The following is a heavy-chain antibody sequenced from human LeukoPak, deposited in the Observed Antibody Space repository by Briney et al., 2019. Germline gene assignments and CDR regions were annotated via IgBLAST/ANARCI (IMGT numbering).Heavy chain of an antibody. J-gene: IGHJ3*02. CDR2: IYMSGST. CDR3: ARGDIVVVPAALTLNAFDI. V-gene: IGHV4-4*07. CDR1: GGSISSYY. D-gene: IGHD2-2*01. Sequence: SETLSLTCTVSGGSISSYYWSWIRQPAGKGLEWIGRIYMSGSTNYNSSLKSRVNMSVDTSKNQFSLNLSSVTAADTAVYYCARGDIVVVPAALTLNAFDIWGQGTMVTVSS.